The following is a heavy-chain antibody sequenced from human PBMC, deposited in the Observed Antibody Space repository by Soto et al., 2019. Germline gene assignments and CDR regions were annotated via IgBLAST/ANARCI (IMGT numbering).Heavy chain of an antibody. CDR1: GFTFSSYA. J-gene: IGHJ5*02. CDR3: ARSHPGFSSDSRFDP. V-gene: IGHV3-23*01. Sequence: GGSLRLSCAASGFTFSSYAMTWVRQAPGKGLEWVSAITFSGDSTYYADSVKGRFTISRDNSKNTLYLQMNSLRAEDTAVYYCARSHPGFSSDSRFDPWSQGTLVTVSS. D-gene: IGHD2-21*02. CDR2: ITFSGDST.